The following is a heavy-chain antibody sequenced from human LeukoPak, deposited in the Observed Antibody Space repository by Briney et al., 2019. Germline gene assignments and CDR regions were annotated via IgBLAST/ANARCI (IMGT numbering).Heavy chain of an antibody. CDR1: GFTFSSYS. D-gene: IGHD6-19*01. CDR2: TWSAGGN. Sequence: GGSLRLSCSASGFTFSSYSLHWVRQAPGKGPEWVAVTWSAGGNTYVDSVKGRFTVSRDNFRKTLYLQTNSLRGEDTAVYYCARENSVAATRSFDFWGQGTMVAVSS. V-gene: IGHV3-33*01. CDR3: ARENSVAATRSFDF. J-gene: IGHJ3*01.